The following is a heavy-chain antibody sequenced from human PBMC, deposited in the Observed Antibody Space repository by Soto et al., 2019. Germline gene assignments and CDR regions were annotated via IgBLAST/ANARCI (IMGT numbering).Heavy chain of an antibody. D-gene: IGHD4-17*01. CDR2: IHDSGNT. Sequence: KTSETLSLTCTVFGGSVSIGDYLWSWIRQRPGKGLEWIGHIHDSGNTYYNPSLKSRVTISLDTSKNQFSLKVTSMTAADTAVYFCARARGGDSGDYASLFDRWGQGNLVTVSS. J-gene: IGHJ5*02. CDR1: GGSVSIGDYL. CDR3: ARARGGDSGDYASLFDR. V-gene: IGHV4-30-4*01.